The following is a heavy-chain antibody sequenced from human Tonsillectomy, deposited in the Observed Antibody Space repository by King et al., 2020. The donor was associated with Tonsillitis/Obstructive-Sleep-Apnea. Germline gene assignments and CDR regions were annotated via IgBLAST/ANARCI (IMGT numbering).Heavy chain of an antibody. D-gene: IGHD4-17*01. J-gene: IGHJ2*01. CDR1: GGSVSSGSYY. CDR3: ARGNQEDYGDYGWYFDL. CDR2: IYYSGST. Sequence: VQLQESGPGLVKPSETLSLTCTVSGGSVSSGSYYWSWIRQPPGKGLEWIGYIYYSGSTNYNPSLKSRVTISVATSKNQFSLKLSSLTAADTAVYYCARGNQEDYGDYGWYFDLWGRGTLVTVSS. V-gene: IGHV4-61*01.